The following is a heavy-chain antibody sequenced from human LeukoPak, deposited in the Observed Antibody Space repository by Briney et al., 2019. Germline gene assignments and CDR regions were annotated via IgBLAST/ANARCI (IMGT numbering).Heavy chain of an antibody. CDR2: FDPEDGET. D-gene: IGHD3-3*01. CDR3: ATVKRVVTIFGVVIGPYNWFDP. Sequence: GASVKVSCKVSGYTLTELSTHWVRQAPGKGLEWMGGFDPEDGETIYAQKFQGRVTMTEDTSTDTAYMELSSLRSEDTAVYYCATVKRVVTIFGVVIGPYNWFDPWGQRTLVTVSS. V-gene: IGHV1-24*01. CDR1: GYTLTELS. J-gene: IGHJ5*02.